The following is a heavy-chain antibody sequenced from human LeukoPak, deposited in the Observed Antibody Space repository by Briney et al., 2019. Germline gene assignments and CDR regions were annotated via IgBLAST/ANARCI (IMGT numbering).Heavy chain of an antibody. J-gene: IGHJ4*02. V-gene: IGHV3-33*01. D-gene: IGHD4-17*01. CDR3: AREPRTVTTLYYFDY. CDR2: IWYDGSNK. CDR1: GFTFSSYG. Sequence: GRSLRLSCAASGFTFSSYGMHWVRQAPGKGLEWVAVIWYDGSNKYYADPVKGRFTISRDNSKNTLYLQMNSLRAEDTAVYYCAREPRTVTTLYYFDYWGQGTLVTVSS.